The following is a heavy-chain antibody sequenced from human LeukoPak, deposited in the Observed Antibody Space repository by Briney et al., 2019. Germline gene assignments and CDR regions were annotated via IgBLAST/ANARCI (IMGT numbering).Heavy chain of an antibody. J-gene: IGHJ4*02. V-gene: IGHV4-59*01. CDR1: GGSISSYY. Sequence: SETLSLTCTVSGGSISSYYWSWIRQPPGKGLEWIGYIYYSGSTNYNPSLKSRVTISVDTSKNQFSLKLSSVTAADTAVYYCARDLDYGDYTSWGQGTLVTVSS. D-gene: IGHD4-17*01. CDR3: ARDLDYGDYTS. CDR2: IYYSGST.